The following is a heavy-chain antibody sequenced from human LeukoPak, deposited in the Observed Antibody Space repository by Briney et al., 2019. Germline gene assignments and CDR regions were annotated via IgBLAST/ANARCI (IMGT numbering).Heavy chain of an antibody. J-gene: IGHJ4*02. CDR1: GGSISSANYY. CDR3: ARFTVTGTRVVYFDY. CDR2: IYYSGST. V-gene: IGHV4-30-4*08. Sequence: SETLSLTCTVSGGSISSANYYWSWIRQPPGKGLEWIGYIYYSGSTYYNPSLKSRVTISVDTSKNQFSLKLSSVTAADTAVYYCARFTVTGTRVVYFDYWGQGTLVTVSS. D-gene: IGHD4-17*01.